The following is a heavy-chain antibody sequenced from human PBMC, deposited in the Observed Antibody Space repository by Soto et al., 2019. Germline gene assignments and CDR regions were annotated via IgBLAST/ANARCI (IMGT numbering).Heavy chain of an antibody. CDR3: ASGMVRGVYGMDV. CDR1: GFTFSSYE. CDR2: ISSSGSTI. J-gene: IGHJ6*02. Sequence: EVQLVESGGGLVQPGGSLRLSCAASGFTFSSYEMNWVRQAPGKGLEWVSYISSSGSTIYYADSVKGRFTISRDNAKNSLYLQMISLRAEDTAVYYCASGMVRGVYGMDVWGQGTTVTVSS. D-gene: IGHD3-10*01. V-gene: IGHV3-48*03.